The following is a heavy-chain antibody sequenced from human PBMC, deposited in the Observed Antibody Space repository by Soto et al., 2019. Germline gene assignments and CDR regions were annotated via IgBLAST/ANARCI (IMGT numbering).Heavy chain of an antibody. CDR2: INHSGSA. J-gene: IGHJ4*02. CDR1: GGSFSGYI. Sequence: QVQIHQWGAGVLKPSETLSLTCAVSGGSFSGYIWTWIRQTPGKGLQWIGQINHSGSAVYNPSLKARVTLSIMSNNQCYLEMSSVTAADTAVYYCARGLSTGSPYSGGWYYFDSWGQGATVTVS. D-gene: IGHD3-10*01. CDR3: ARGLSTGSPYSGGWYYFDS. V-gene: IGHV4-34*01.